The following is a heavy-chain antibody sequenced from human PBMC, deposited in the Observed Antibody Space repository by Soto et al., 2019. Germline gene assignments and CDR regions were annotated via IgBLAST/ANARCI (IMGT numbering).Heavy chain of an antibody. CDR2: IIPIFGTA. Sequence: SVKVSCKASGGTFSSYAISWVRQAPGQGLEWMGGIIPIFGTANYAQKFQGRVTITADKSTSTAYMELSSLRSEDTAVYYCAREKEQLAPFDYWGQGTLVTVSS. V-gene: IGHV1-69*06. D-gene: IGHD6-13*01. CDR3: AREKEQLAPFDY. J-gene: IGHJ4*02. CDR1: GGTFSSYA.